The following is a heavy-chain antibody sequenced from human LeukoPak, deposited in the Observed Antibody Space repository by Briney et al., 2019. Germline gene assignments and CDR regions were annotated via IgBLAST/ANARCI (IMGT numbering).Heavy chain of an antibody. CDR1: GFTVSSNY. CDR3: ARGRGSCTSSSCYIDY. V-gene: IGHV3-74*01. CDR2: INTDESST. J-gene: IGHJ4*02. Sequence: GGSLRLSCAASGFTVSSNYMSWVRQAPGKGLVWVSRINTDESSTSYADSVKGRFTISRDSAKNTLYLQMNSLRAEDTAVYYCARGRGSCTSSSCYIDYWGQGTLVTVSS. D-gene: IGHD2-2*02.